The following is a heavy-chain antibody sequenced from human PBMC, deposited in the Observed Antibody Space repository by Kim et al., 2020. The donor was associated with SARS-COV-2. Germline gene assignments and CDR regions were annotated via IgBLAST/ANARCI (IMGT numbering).Heavy chain of an antibody. Sequence: GGSLRLSCAASGFTFSSYGMHWVRQAPGKGLEWVAVICYDGSNKYYADSVKGRFTISRDNSKNTLYLQMNSLRAEDTAVYYCAREGGIAVAGPDYWGQGTLVTVSS. D-gene: IGHD6-19*01. J-gene: IGHJ4*02. CDR3: AREGGIAVAGPDY. CDR2: ICYDGSNK. V-gene: IGHV3-33*01. CDR1: GFTFSSYG.